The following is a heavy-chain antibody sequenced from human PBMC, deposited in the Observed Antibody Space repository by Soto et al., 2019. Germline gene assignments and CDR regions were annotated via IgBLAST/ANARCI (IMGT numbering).Heavy chain of an antibody. D-gene: IGHD5-18*01. CDR3: AHISEWIQLWLGGGDYYYGMDV. Sequence: SGPTLVNPTQTLTLTCTFSAFSLSTGGVGVGWIRQPPGKALEWLALIYWDDDKRYSPSLKSRLTITKDTSKNQVVLTMTNMDPVDTATYYCAHISEWIQLWLGGGDYYYGMDVWGQGTTVTVSS. CDR1: AFSLSTGGVG. J-gene: IGHJ6*02. V-gene: IGHV2-5*02. CDR2: IYWDDDK.